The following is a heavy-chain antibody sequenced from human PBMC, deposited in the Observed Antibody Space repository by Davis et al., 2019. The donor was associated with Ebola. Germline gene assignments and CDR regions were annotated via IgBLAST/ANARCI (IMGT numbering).Heavy chain of an antibody. CDR2: INHSGST. Sequence: MPSETLSLTFAVYGGSFSGYYWSWIRQPPGKGLEWIGEINHSGSTNYNPSLKSRVTISVDTSKNQFSLKLSSVTAADTAVYYCARDTGYYYGPEPWGQGTLVTVSS. J-gene: IGHJ5*02. CDR1: GGSFSGYY. CDR3: ARDTGYYYGPEP. V-gene: IGHV4-34*01. D-gene: IGHD3-10*01.